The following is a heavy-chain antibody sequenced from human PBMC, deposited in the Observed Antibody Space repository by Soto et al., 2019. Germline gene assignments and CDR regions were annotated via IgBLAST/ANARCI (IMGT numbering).Heavy chain of an antibody. D-gene: IGHD6-6*01. CDR3: AKQGAAQGYVDV. V-gene: IGHV3-23*01. CDR1: GFSFSSYA. J-gene: IGHJ6*03. CDR2: ISGSGGSA. Sequence: EVQLLESGGGLVQPGGSLRLSCAASGFSFSSYAMSWVRQAPGKGLEWVSAISGSGGSAYYADSVKGRFTFSRDNSKDTLYLQMNSLRDEDTAVYDCAKQGAAQGYVDVWGKGTTVTVSS.